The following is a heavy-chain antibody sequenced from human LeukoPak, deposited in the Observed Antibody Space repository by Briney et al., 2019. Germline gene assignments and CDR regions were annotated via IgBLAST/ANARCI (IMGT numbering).Heavy chain of an antibody. Sequence: SETLSLTCAVYGGSFSGYYWSWIRQPPGKGLEWIGEINHSGSTNYNPSLKSRVTISVDTSKNQFSLKLSSVTAADTAVYYCARGSIVVVPAANWFDPWDQGALVTVSS. CDR3: ARGSIVVVPAANWFDP. D-gene: IGHD2-2*01. V-gene: IGHV4-34*01. J-gene: IGHJ5*02. CDR1: GGSFSGYY. CDR2: INHSGST.